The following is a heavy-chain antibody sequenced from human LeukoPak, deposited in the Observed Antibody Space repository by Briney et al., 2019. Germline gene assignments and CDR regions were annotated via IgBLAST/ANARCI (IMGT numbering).Heavy chain of an antibody. CDR1: GGSFSGYY. J-gene: IGHJ6*03. CDR2: INHSGST. Sequence: SETLSLTCAVYGGSFSGYYWSWIRQPPGKGLEWVGEINHSGSTNYNPSLKSRVTISVDTSENQFSLKLSSVTAADTAVYYCARSMVRGEDYYYYMDVWGKGTTVTVSS. CDR3: ARSMVRGEDYYYYMDV. V-gene: IGHV4-34*01. D-gene: IGHD3-10*01.